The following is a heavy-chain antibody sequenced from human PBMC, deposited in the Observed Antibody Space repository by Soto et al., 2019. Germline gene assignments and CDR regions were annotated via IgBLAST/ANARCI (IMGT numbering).Heavy chain of an antibody. V-gene: IGHV4-39*01. Sequence: SETMSLTCTVSGCSLSSSSYYWGWIRQPPGKGLEWIGSIYYSGSTYYNPSLKSRVTISVDTSKNQFSLKLSSVTAADTAVYYCARHTPAISISDHWGQGTLVTVS. CDR2: IYYSGST. CDR1: GCSLSSSSYY. D-gene: IGHD2-15*01. J-gene: IGHJ4*02. CDR3: ARHTPAISISDH.